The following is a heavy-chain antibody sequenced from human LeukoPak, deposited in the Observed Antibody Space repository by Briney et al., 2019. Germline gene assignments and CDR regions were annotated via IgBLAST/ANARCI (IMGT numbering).Heavy chain of an antibody. J-gene: IGHJ4*02. V-gene: IGHV4-34*01. CDR2: INHSGST. D-gene: IGHD6-13*01. Sequence: SETLSLTCAVYGGSFSGYYWSWIRQPPGKGLEWIGEINHSGSTNYNPSLKSRVPISVDTSKNQFSLKLSSVTAADTAVYYCAREQEVAYYFDYWGQGTLVTVSS. CDR3: AREQEVAYYFDY. CDR1: GGSFSGYY.